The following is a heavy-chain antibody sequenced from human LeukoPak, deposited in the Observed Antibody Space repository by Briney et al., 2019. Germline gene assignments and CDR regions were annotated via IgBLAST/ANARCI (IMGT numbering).Heavy chain of an antibody. D-gene: IGHD5-24*01. CDR1: GDSISNTIYY. Sequence: SETLSLTCSVSGDSISNTIYYWGWIRQPPGKELEWIGSIYYSGTTYYRPSLKSRVTISVDTSKNQFSLNLTSVTAADTAVYHCARHRSNYIDNIYYFDHWGQGALVTVSS. J-gene: IGHJ4*02. V-gene: IGHV4-39*01. CDR2: IYYSGTT. CDR3: ARHRSNYIDNIYYFDH.